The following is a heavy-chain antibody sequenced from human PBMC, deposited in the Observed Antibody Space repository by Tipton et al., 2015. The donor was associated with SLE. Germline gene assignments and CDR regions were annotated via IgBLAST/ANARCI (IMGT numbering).Heavy chain of an antibody. CDR3: ARGVRIAVVKGWYFDL. J-gene: IGHJ2*01. V-gene: IGHV4-4*07. Sequence: TLSLTCTVSGCSISNHYWSWIRQSAGKGLEWMGRFYPGGTTSYNPSFKSRVTMSADTSKNQFSLKLNSVTAADTAVYYCARGVRIAVVKGWYFDLWGRGTLVTASS. CDR1: GCSISNHY. CDR2: FYPGGTT. D-gene: IGHD6-19*01.